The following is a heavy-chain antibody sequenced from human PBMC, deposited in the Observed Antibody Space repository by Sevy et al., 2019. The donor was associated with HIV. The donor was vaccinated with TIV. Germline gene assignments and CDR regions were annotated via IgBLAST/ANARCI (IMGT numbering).Heavy chain of an antibody. Sequence: GGSLRLSCAASGFTFSDYYMSWIRQVPGKGLEWVSYMSSSGTTINYADSVKGRFTISRDIAKNTLHLQMNSLRAEDTAVYYCARDLEFYDYGDYGPAFMPDYWGQGTLVTVSS. CDR2: MSSSGTTI. D-gene: IGHD4-17*01. CDR3: ARDLEFYDYGDYGPAFMPDY. CDR1: GFTFSDYY. V-gene: IGHV3-11*04. J-gene: IGHJ4*02.